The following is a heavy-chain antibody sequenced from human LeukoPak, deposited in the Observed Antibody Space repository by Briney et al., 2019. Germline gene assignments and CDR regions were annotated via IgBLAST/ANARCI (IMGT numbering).Heavy chain of an antibody. CDR3: ARGQDIVVVPAASTLYYFDY. V-gene: IGHV4-34*01. Sequence: SETLSLTCAVYGGSFSGYYWSWIRQPPGKGLEWIGEINHSGSTNYNPSFKSRVTISVDTSKNQFSLKLSSVTAANTAVYYCARGQDIVVVPAASTLYYFDYWGQGTLVTVSS. CDR1: GGSFSGYY. CDR2: INHSGST. J-gene: IGHJ4*02. D-gene: IGHD2-2*01.